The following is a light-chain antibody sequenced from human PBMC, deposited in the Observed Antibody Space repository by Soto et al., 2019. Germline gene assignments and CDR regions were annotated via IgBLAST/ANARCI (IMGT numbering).Light chain of an antibody. V-gene: IGKV3-11*01. CDR2: DAS. J-gene: IGKJ2*01. CDR3: HQRSNWPPFT. CDR1: QSVSGY. Sequence: EIVLTQSPATLSLSPGERATLSCRASQSVSGYLAWYQHRPGQAPRLLIFDASNRATGIPARFSGSGSGTDFTLTISSLEPEDSAVYYCHQRSNWPPFTFGQGTKLESK.